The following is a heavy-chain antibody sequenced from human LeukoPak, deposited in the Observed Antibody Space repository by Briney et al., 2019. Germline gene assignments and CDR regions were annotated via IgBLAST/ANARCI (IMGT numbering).Heavy chain of an antibody. Sequence: GGSLRLSCAASGFTFNTHWMHWVRQGLGKGLVWVSRINTDGSTTNYADSVKGRFTISRDNARNTLYLQMNSLRAEDTAVYYCARDPNWNQIDYWGQGSLVSVSS. D-gene: IGHD1-20*01. V-gene: IGHV3-74*01. CDR3: ARDPNWNQIDY. CDR1: GFTFNTHW. CDR2: INTDGSTT. J-gene: IGHJ4*02.